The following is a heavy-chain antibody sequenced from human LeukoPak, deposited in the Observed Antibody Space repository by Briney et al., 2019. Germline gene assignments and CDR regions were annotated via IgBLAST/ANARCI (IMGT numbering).Heavy chain of an antibody. D-gene: IGHD3-22*01. V-gene: IGHV4-39*01. Sequence: SETLSLTCTVSGGSISSSSYYWGWIRQPPGKGLEWIGSIYYSGSTYYNPSLKSRVTTSVDTSKNQFSLKLSSVTAADTAVYYCARGSIYTPEENYDSSGLNWFDPWGQGTLVTVSS. CDR2: IYYSGST. CDR3: ARGSIYTPEENYDSSGLNWFDP. CDR1: GGSISSSSYY. J-gene: IGHJ5*02.